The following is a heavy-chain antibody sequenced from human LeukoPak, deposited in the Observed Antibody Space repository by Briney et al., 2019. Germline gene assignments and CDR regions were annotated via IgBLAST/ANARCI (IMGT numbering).Heavy chain of an antibody. CDR1: GGSISSYY. J-gene: IGHJ4*02. CDR3: ARGRTGEQWLVLFDY. Sequence: SETLSLTCTVSGGSISSYYWSWIRQPPGKGLEWIGYIYYSGSTNYNPSLKSRVTISVDTSKNQFSLKLSSVTAADTAVYYCARGRTGEQWLVLFDYWGQGTLVTVSS. V-gene: IGHV4-59*12. CDR2: IYYSGST. D-gene: IGHD6-19*01.